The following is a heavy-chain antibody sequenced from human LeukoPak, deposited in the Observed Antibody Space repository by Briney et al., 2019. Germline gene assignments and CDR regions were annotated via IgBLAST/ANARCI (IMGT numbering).Heavy chain of an antibody. J-gene: IGHJ6*03. Sequence: GGSLRLSCAASGFTFSSYAMSWVRQAPGKGLEWVSAISGSGGSTYYADSVKGRFTISRDNSKNTLYLQMNSLRAEDTAVYYCATHKADHYYDSSGYYYSYYYYYMDVWGKGTTVTVSS. CDR2: ISGSGGST. CDR3: ATHKADHYYDSSGYYYSYYYYYMDV. D-gene: IGHD3-22*01. V-gene: IGHV3-23*01. CDR1: GFTFSSYA.